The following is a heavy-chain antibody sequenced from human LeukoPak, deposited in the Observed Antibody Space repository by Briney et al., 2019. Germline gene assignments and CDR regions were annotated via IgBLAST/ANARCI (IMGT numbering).Heavy chain of an antibody. V-gene: IGHV4-59*01. CDR1: GGSISSYY. Sequence: SETLSLTCTVSGGSISSYYWSWIRQPPGKGLEWIGYIYYSGNANYNPSLKSRVTISVDTSKNQFSLKVSSVTAADTAVYYCARARSSGIGVYFDYWGQGTLVTVSS. CDR2: IYYSGNA. CDR3: ARARSSGIGVYFDY. J-gene: IGHJ4*02. D-gene: IGHD3-22*01.